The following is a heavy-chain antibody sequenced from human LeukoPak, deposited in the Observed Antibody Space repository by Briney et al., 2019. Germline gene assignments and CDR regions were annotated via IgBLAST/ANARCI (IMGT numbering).Heavy chain of an antibody. CDR3: ARDRLDIVVFPSSKNRRYMDV. J-gene: IGHJ6*03. CDR1: GGSISSYY. V-gene: IGHV4-4*07. CDR2: IYTSGST. D-gene: IGHD2-15*01. Sequence: SETLSLTCTVSGGSISSYYWSWIRQPAGKGLECIGRIYTSGSTNYNPSLKSRVTMSVVPSKNQFSLNLSSVTAADTAVYYCARDRLDIVVFPSSKNRRYMDVWGKGTTVTVSS.